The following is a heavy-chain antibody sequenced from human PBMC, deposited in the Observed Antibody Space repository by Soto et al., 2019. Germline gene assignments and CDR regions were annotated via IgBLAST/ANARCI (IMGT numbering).Heavy chain of an antibody. V-gene: IGHV4-59*01. J-gene: IGHJ6*03. CDR2: IYYSGST. Sequence: SETLSLTCTVSGGSISSYYWSWIRQPPGKGLEWIGYIYYSGSTNYNPSLKSRVTISVDTSKNQFSLKLSSVTAADTAVYYCAREGATAAGTPSNYYYYYMVVWGKGTTVTVSS. D-gene: IGHD6-13*01. CDR3: AREGATAAGTPSNYYYYYMVV. CDR1: GGSISSYY.